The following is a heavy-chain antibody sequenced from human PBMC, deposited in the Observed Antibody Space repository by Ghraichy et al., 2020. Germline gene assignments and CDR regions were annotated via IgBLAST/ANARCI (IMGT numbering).Heavy chain of an antibody. CDR3: ARDSSSWYKSEYYYYGMDV. V-gene: IGHV4-39*07. D-gene: IGHD6-13*01. J-gene: IGHJ6*02. Sequence: SETLSLTCTVSGGSISSSSYYWGWIRQPPGKGLEWIGSIYYSGSTYYNPSLKSRVTISVDTSKNQFSLKLSSVTAADTAVYYCARDSSSWYKSEYYYYGMDVWGQGTTVTVSS. CDR2: IYYSGST. CDR1: GGSISSSSYY.